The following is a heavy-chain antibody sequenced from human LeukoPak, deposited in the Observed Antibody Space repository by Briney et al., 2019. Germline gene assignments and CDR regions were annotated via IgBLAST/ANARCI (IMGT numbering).Heavy chain of an antibody. V-gene: IGHV1-69*13. D-gene: IGHD6-6*01. CDR3: ARGDPYSSWDWFDP. CDR2: IIPIFGTA. J-gene: IGHJ5*02. Sequence: EASVKVSCKASGGTFSSYAISWVRQAPGQGPEWMGGIIPIFGTANYAQKFQGRVTITADESTRTAYMELSSLRSEDTAVYYCARGDPYSSWDWFDPWGQGTLVTVSS. CDR1: GGTFSSYA.